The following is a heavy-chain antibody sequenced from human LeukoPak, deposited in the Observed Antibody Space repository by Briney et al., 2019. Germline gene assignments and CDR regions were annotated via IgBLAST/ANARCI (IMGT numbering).Heavy chain of an antibody. Sequence: GGSLRLSCAASGFTFTSHSMNWVRQAPGKGLEWVSYISTGSNSIYYADSVKGRFTISRDNAKNSLYLQMNSLRDDDTAVYFCAARPPIIVAGPFDYWGQGTLVTVSS. V-gene: IGHV3-48*02. CDR3: AARPPIIVAGPFDY. CDR1: GFTFTSHS. CDR2: ISTGSNSI. J-gene: IGHJ4*02. D-gene: IGHD5-12*01.